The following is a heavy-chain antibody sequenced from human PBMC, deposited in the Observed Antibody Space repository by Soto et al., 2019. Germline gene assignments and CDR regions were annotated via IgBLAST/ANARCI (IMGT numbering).Heavy chain of an antibody. CDR3: ARDHGWVACGY. CDR2: IYSGGST. CDR1: GFTVSSNY. V-gene: IGHV3-66*01. J-gene: IGHJ4*02. Sequence: EVQLVESGGGLVQPGGSLRLSCAASGFTVSSNYMSWVRHAPGKGLEGVSVIYSGGSTYYADSVKGRFTISRDNSKNTLYLQMNSLRSEDTAVYYGARDHGWVACGYWGQVTLVTVSS. D-gene: IGHD1-26*01.